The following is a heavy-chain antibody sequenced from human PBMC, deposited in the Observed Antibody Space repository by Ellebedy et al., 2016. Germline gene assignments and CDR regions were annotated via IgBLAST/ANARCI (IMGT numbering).Heavy chain of an antibody. J-gene: IGHJ6*02. D-gene: IGHD4/OR15-4a*01. CDR2: INQSGTM. V-gene: IGHV4-34*01. Sequence: SETLSLTCAVSGGSFSGYYWSWIRQPPGKGLEWIGEINQSGTMNYSPSLKSRVTISVDTSKNQFSLKLSSVTAADTAVYYCATVLDYEVYYYFGMDVWGQGTTVTVSS. CDR1: GGSFSGYY. CDR3: ATVLDYEVYYYFGMDV.